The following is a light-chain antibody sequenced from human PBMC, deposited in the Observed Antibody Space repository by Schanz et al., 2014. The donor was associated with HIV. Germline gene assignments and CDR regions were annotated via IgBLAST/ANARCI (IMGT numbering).Light chain of an antibody. CDR3: SSYTVINTVV. Sequence: QSALTQPASVSGSPGQSITISCTGTSSDVGGYNYLSWYQQHPGKAPKLMIYDVSNRPSGVSNRFSGSKSGNTASLTISGLQAEDEADYYCSSYTVINTVVFGGGTKLTVL. CDR1: SSDVGGYNY. CDR2: DVS. V-gene: IGLV2-14*01. J-gene: IGLJ2*01.